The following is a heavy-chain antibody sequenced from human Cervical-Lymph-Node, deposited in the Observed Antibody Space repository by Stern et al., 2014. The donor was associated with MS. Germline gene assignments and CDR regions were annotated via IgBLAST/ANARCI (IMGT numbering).Heavy chain of an antibody. D-gene: IGHD3-3*01. CDR3: ARAIFGVNTAAMAPDAFDS. CDR2: IYTDGST. V-gene: IGHV3-53*01. CDR1: GFIVSKNY. J-gene: IGHJ3*01. Sequence: MQLVQSGGGLIQPGGSLRLSCAAPGFIVSKNYMSWVRQAPGKGLEWVSLIYTDGSTYYAGSVKGRFTISRDSSKNKLFLQMNSLRAEDTAMYYCARAIFGVNTAAMAPDAFDSWGQGTMVTVSS.